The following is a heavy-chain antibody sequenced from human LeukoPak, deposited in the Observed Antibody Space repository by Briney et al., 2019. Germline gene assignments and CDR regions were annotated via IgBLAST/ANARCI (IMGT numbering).Heavy chain of an antibody. CDR3: ARVRVTPTFYYYYGMDV. V-gene: IGHV4-59*12. J-gene: IGHJ6*02. Sequence: SETLSLTCTVSGGALSSYHWSWIRQSPGRGLEWLGHISYRGNTDYNPPLKSRVTISVDTSKNQFSLKLSSATAADTAVYYCARVRVTPTFYYYYGMDVWGQGTTVTVSS. CDR1: GGALSSYH. CDR2: ISYRGNT. D-gene: IGHD5-18*01.